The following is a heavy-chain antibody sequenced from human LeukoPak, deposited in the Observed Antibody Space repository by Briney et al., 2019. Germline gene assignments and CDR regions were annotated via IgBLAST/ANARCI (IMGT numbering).Heavy chain of an antibody. CDR3: ARGLDY. CDR1: GFTFSSFS. J-gene: IGHJ4*02. CDR2: ISSSSGTI. V-gene: IGHV3-48*01. Sequence: PGGSLRLSCEASGFTFSSFSMNWVRQAPGKGLEWVSYISSSSGTINYADSVKGRFTISRDNAKNSLCLQMNSLRAEDTAVYYCARGLDYWGQGTPVTVSS.